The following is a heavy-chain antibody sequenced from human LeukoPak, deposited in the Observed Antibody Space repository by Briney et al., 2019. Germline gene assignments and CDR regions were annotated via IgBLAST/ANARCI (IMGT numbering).Heavy chain of an antibody. D-gene: IGHD6-13*01. CDR2: ISAYNGNT. V-gene: IGHV1-18*01. Sequence: ASVKVSCKASGYTFTSYGISWVRQAPGQGLEWMGRISAYNGNTNYAQKLQGRVTMTTDTSTSTAYMELRSLTSDDAAVYYCARDSGSDSSNWYGKWLAPWGQGTLVTVSS. CDR3: ARDSGSDSSNWYGKWLAP. J-gene: IGHJ5*02. CDR1: GYTFTSYG.